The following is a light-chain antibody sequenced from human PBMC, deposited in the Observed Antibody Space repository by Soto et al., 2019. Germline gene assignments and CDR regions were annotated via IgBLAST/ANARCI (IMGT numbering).Light chain of an antibody. CDR1: QDINNL. CDR3: QRYNSVPVT. J-gene: IGKJ5*01. CDR2: SAS. V-gene: IGKV1-27*01. Sequence: DFQMTQSPSSLSASVGDRVTITCRASQDINNLLAWYQQKAGTVPKLLIYSASTLQSGVPSRFSGSGSGTDFTLTIRNVQPEDVATYYCQRYNSVPVTFGQGTRLEIK.